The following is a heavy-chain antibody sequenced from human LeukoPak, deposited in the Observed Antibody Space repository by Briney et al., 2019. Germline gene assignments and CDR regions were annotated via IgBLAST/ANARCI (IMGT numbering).Heavy chain of an antibody. CDR3: ASIYYYGSGSYFGY. V-gene: IGHV4-39*01. J-gene: IGHJ4*02. Sequence: SETLSLTCTVSGGSISSSSYYWGWIRQPPGKGLEWIGTIYYSGSTSYNPSLKSRVIISVDTSKNQFSLNLSSVTAADTAVYYCASIYYYGSGSYFGYWGQGTLVTVSS. CDR2: IYYSGST. CDR1: GGSISSSSYY. D-gene: IGHD3-10*01.